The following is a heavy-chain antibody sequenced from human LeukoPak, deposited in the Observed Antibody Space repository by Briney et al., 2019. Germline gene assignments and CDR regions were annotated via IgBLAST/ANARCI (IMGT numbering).Heavy chain of an antibody. CDR1: GGSFSGSY. J-gene: IGHJ4*02. V-gene: IGHV4-34*01. CDR3: ASLVAGTIDY. D-gene: IGHD6-19*01. CDR2: INHSGST. Sequence: SETLSLTCAVYGGSFSGSYGGWFRQPPGKGLEWIGEINHSGSTNYNPSLKSRVTISVDTSKNQFSLKLSSVTAADTAVYYCASLVAGTIDYWGQGTLVTVSS.